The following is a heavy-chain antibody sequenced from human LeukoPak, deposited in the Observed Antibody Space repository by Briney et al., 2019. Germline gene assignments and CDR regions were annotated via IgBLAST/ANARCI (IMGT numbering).Heavy chain of an antibody. V-gene: IGHV3-23*01. J-gene: IGHJ4*02. CDR1: GFSFSGYV. CDR2: ISTSSGST. Sequence: GGPLRLSCAASGFSFSGYVMSWVRQAPGKGLEWVSSISTSSGSTDYADSVKGRFTISRDNSKNTLYLQMNSLRAEDTAVYYCAKDHLGGGSYHFDYWGQGTLVTVSS. D-gene: IGHD1-26*01. CDR3: AKDHLGGGSYHFDY.